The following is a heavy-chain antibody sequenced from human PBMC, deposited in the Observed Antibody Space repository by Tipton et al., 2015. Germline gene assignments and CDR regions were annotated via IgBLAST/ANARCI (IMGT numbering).Heavy chain of an antibody. V-gene: IGHV4-59*01. D-gene: IGHD3-10*01. Sequence: GLVKPSETLSLICTVSNGSISSYYWSWIRQSPGKGLEWIAYIHYSGTTSYTPSLKNRVTISVDTSKNQFSLKLSSVTAADTAVYYCARLRETYGSDSDNWFDPWGQGTLVTVSS. CDR2: IHYSGTT. CDR3: ARLRETYGSDSDNWFDP. J-gene: IGHJ5*02. CDR1: NGSISSYY.